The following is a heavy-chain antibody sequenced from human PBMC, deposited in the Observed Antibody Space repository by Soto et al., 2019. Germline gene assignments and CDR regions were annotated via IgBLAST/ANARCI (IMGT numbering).Heavy chain of an antibody. J-gene: IGHJ4*02. CDR2: INPDSGAT. CDR3: ARGDYGTCRYPYPYFDY. CDR1: GYSFTGYY. D-gene: IGHD3-16*02. V-gene: IGHV1-2*02. Sequence: HEHLVQSGAEVKRPGASLKVSCKASGYSFTGYYIHWVRQAPGQGLEWMGWINPDSGATNYAQNFQGRVTLNSDTSISTASMDLTSLTYDDQAVYYCARGDYGTCRYPYPYFDYWGQGTLVIVSS.